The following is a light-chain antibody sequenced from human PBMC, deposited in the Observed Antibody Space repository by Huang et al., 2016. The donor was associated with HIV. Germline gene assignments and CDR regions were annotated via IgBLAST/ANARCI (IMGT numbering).Light chain of an antibody. V-gene: IGKV3-11*01. J-gene: IGKJ4*01. CDR3: QQRGAWPLT. CDR1: QNINNY. Sequence: DIVLTQSPATLSLSPGQRATLSCRASQNINNYLFWYQQQPGQAPRLLIYDSFNRATGIPARFSGSGSGTDFTLTINTLEPEDFAVYYCQQRGAWPLTFGGGTKVEIK. CDR2: DSF.